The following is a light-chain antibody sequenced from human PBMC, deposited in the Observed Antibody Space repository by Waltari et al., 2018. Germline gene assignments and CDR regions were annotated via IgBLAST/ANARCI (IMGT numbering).Light chain of an antibody. J-gene: IGKJ1*01. CDR1: QSVSRF. CDR2: GAS. CDR3: QKYDRLPAT. Sequence: ELVLTQSPGTPYLSPGERGTLSCRASQSVSRFLAWYQQKPGQAPRLLIYGASTRATGIPDRFSGSGSGTDFSLTISRLEPEDFAVYYCQKYDRLPATFGQGTKVEIK. V-gene: IGKV3-20*01.